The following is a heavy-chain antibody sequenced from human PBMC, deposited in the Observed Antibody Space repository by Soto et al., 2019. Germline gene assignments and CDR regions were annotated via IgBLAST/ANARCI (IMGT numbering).Heavy chain of an antibody. J-gene: IGHJ4*02. CDR1: GYSISSSNW. CDR2: IYYSGST. CDR3: XXXXXXXEY. Sequence: QVQLQESGPGLVKPSDTLSLTCAVSGYSISSSNWWGWIRQPPGKGLEWIGYIYYSGSTYYNPSXXXXXXXXXXXXXXXXXXXXXXXXXXXXXXXXXXXXXXXXEYWGQGTLVTVSS. V-gene: IGHV4-28*01.